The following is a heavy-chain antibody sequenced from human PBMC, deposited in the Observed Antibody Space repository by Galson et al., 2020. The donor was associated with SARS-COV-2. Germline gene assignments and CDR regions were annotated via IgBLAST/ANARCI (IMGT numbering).Heavy chain of an antibody. V-gene: IGHV3-30*03. Sequence: GESLKISCAASGFTFSSYGMHWVRQAPGKGLEWVAVISYDVSNKYYADSVKGRFTISRDNSKNTLYLQMNSLRAEDTAVYYCARETFSTVDFGELFYWGQGTLVTVSS. CDR1: GFTFSSYG. CDR3: ARETFSTVDFGELFY. J-gene: IGHJ4*02. CDR2: ISYDVSNK. D-gene: IGHD3-10*01.